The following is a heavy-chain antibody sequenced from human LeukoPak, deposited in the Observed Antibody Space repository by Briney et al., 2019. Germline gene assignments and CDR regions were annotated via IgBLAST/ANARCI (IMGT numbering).Heavy chain of an antibody. CDR2: IIPIFGTA. CDR3: ARDIPTVTNFDY. D-gene: IGHD4-17*01. CDR1: GGTFSSYA. Sequence: SVKVSCKASGGTFSSYAISWVRQAPGQGLEWMGGIIPIFGTANYAQKFQGRVTITADESTSTAYMELSSLRSEDTAVYYCARDIPTVTNFDYWGQGTLVTVSS. J-gene: IGHJ4*02. V-gene: IGHV1-69*13.